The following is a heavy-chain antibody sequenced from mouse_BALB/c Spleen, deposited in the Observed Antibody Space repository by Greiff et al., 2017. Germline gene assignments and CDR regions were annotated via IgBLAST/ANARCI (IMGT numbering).Heavy chain of an antibody. CDR2: ISSGGSYT. CDR3: TREGGSPNWYFDV. CDR1: GFTFSSYT. Sequence: EVQLVESGGGLVKPGGSLKLSCAASGFTFSSYTMSWVRQTPEKRLEWVATISSGGSYTYYPDSVKGRFTISRDNAKNTLYLQMSSLKSEDTAMYYCTREGGSPNWYFDVWGAGTTVTVSS. V-gene: IGHV5-6-4*01. J-gene: IGHJ1*01.